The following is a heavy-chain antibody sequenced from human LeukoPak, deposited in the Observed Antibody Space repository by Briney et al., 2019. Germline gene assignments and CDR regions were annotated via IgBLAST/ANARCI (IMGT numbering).Heavy chain of an antibody. CDR3: ARDLAYSRLDY. Sequence: GGSLRLSCAVSGLTFSSSWTDWVRQAPGKGLEWVASINPDGNKKYSADSVKGRFTISRDNAENSLYVQMNSLRAEDTAFYYCARDLAYSRLDYWGQGMLVTVSS. D-gene: IGHD5-18*01. J-gene: IGHJ4*02. CDR2: INPDGNKK. V-gene: IGHV3-7*01. CDR1: GLTFSSSW.